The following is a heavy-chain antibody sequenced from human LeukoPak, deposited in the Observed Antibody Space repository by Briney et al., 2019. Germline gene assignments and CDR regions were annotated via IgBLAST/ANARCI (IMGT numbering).Heavy chain of an antibody. CDR2: IIPIFGTA. V-gene: IGHV1-69*05. CDR3: ARDRDCSGGSCTYFDY. D-gene: IGHD2-15*01. CDR1: GGTFSSYA. Sequence: SVKVSCKASGGTFSSYAISWVRQAPGQGLEWMGRIIPIFGTANYAQKFQGRVTITTDESTSTAYMELSSLRSEDTAVYYCARDRDCSGGSCTYFDYWGQGTLSPSPQ. J-gene: IGHJ4*02.